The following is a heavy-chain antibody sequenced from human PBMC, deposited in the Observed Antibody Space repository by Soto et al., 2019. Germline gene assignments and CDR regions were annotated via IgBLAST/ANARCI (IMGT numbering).Heavy chain of an antibody. D-gene: IGHD3-9*01. CDR3: ARLEGLATISYYFDF. CDR2: ISAYNGNT. Sequence: ASVKVSCKASGYTFTSYGIIWVRQAPGQGLEWMGWISAYNGNTNSAQKLQGRVTMTTDTSTSTAYMELRSLRSDDTAVYYCARLEGLATISYYFDFWGQGALVTVS. V-gene: IGHV1-18*01. CDR1: GYTFTSYG. J-gene: IGHJ4*02.